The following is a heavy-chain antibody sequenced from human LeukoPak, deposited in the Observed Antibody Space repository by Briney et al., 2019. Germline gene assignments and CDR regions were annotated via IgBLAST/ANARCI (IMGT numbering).Heavy chain of an antibody. D-gene: IGHD3-22*01. Sequence: ASVKVSCKASGYTFTSYGISWVRQAPGQGLEWMGWISAYNGETNYAQKLQGRVAMTTDTSTSTAYMEMRSLRSYVTAVYYCARDIYYDSSGYYPHPSAFDYWGQGTLVTVSS. V-gene: IGHV1-18*01. CDR3: ARDIYYDSSGYYPHPSAFDY. J-gene: IGHJ4*02. CDR2: ISAYNGET. CDR1: GYTFTSYG.